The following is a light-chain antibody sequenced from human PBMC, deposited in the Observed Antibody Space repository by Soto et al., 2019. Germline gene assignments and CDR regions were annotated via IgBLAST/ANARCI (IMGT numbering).Light chain of an antibody. Sequence: DIQMTQSPSSLSASVGDRFAITCRASQSISSYLNWYQQKPGKAPKLLIYAASSLQSGVPSRFSGSGSGTDFTLTISSLQPEDFATYYCQQSYSTPPSTFGQGTRLEI. CDR2: AAS. J-gene: IGKJ5*01. CDR1: QSISSY. CDR3: QQSYSTPPST. V-gene: IGKV1-39*01.